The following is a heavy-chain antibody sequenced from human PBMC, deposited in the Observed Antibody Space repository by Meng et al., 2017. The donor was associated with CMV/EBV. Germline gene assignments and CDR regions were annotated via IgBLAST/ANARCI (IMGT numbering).Heavy chain of an antibody. V-gene: IGHV4-30-4*08. CDR3: ARVGRTSCYDY. J-gene: IGHJ4*02. Sequence: GQLQESGPGLGKPSQTLSLTCTVSGGSISSGDYSWSWIRQPPGKGLEWIGYIYYSGSTYYNPSLKSRVTISVDTSKNQFSLKLSSVTAADTAVYYCARVGRTSCYDYWGQGTLVTVSS. CDR1: GGSISSGDYS. D-gene: IGHD2-2*01. CDR2: IYYSGST.